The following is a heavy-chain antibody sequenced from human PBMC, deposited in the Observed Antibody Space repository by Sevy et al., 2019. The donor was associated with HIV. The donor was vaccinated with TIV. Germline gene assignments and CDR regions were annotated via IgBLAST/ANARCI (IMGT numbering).Heavy chain of an antibody. CDR2: ININTGNP. V-gene: IGHV7-4-1*02. D-gene: IGHD2-2*01. CDR1: GYTFTSYV. J-gene: IGHJ6*02. Sequence: ASVKVSCKASGYTFTSYVMNWVRQAPGQGLEWMGWININTGNPTYAQGFTGRFVFSLDTSVSTAYLQISSLKAEDTAVYYCARGECSSSSCYYYYGMDVWGQGATVTVSS. CDR3: ARGECSSSSCYYYYGMDV.